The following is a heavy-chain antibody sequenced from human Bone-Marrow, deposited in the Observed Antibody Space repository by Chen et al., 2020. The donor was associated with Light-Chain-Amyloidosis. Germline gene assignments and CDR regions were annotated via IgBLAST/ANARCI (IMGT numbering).Heavy chain of an antibody. CDR2: IYSRGDT. CDR3: VRQRRGIGWLPVY. D-gene: IGHD3-9*01. CDR1: RGSITSHNYY. J-gene: IGHJ4*02. V-gene: IGHV4-39*01. Sequence: QLQLQESGPALVKTSETLSLTCTASRGSITSHNYYWGWFRQPPGQGLEWIGSIYSRGDTYYRPSLRSRVTISVDTSKNQFSLILNSMTAADTAVYYCVRQRRGIGWLPVYWGQGTLVTVSS.